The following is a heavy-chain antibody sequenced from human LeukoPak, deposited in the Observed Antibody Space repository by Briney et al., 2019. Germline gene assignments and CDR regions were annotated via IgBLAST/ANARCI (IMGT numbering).Heavy chain of an antibody. CDR1: GFIFHHYE. Sequence: GGSLRLSCAASGFIFHHYEMIWVRQAPGKGLEWISYISPDGDTIHQSESLKGRFSISRDNAKNSLYLQMNSLRAEDTAVYYCARDRRYDILTGYYKRGDFTDYWGQGTLVTVSS. CDR3: ARDRRYDILTGYYKRGDFTDY. J-gene: IGHJ4*02. CDR2: ISPDGDTI. D-gene: IGHD3-9*01. V-gene: IGHV3-48*01.